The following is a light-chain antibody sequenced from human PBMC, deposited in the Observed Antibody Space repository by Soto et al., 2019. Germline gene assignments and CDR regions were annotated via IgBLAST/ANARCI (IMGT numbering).Light chain of an antibody. CDR1: QSVSSN. CDR2: GAS. V-gene: IGKV3-15*01. Sequence: EIVMTQSPATLSVSPGERATLSCRASQSVSSNLAWYQQKPGQAPRLLIYGASTRPTGIPARFSGSGSGTEFTLTISSLQSEDFAVYYCQQYNNWPPTWTFGQGTKVEIK. CDR3: QQYNNWPPTWT. J-gene: IGKJ1*01.